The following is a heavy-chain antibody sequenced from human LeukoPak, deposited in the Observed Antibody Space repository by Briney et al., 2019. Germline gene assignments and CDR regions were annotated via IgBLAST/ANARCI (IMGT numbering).Heavy chain of an antibody. CDR1: GYTFTGYY. CDR3: ARAPGVKVKTGTSPYDY. J-gene: IGHJ4*02. D-gene: IGHD1-7*01. V-gene: IGHV1-2*06. CDR2: INPNSGGT. Sequence: ASVKVSCEASGYTFTGYYMHWVRQAPGQGLEWMGRINPNSGGTNYAQKFQGRVTMTRDTSISTAYMELSRLRSDDTAVYYCARAPGVKVKTGTSPYDYWGQGTLVTVSS.